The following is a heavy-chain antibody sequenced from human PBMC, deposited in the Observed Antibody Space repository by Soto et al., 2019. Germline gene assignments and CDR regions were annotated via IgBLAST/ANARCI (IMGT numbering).Heavy chain of an antibody. Sequence: GGSLRLSCAASGFTVSSNYMSWVRQAPGKGLEWVSVIYSGGSTYYADSVKGRFTISRDNSKNTLYLQMNSLRAEDTAVYYCARDSGDYIWGSTPPLDYWGQGTLVTVSS. CDR2: IYSGGST. CDR3: ARDSGDYIWGSTPPLDY. CDR1: GFTVSSNY. V-gene: IGHV3-66*01. D-gene: IGHD3-16*01. J-gene: IGHJ4*02.